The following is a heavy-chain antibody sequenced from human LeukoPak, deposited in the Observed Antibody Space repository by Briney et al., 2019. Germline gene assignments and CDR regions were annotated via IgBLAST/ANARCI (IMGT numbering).Heavy chain of an antibody. CDR1: GGSFSGYY. Sequence: TSETLSLTCAVYGGSFSGYYWSWIRQPPGKGLEWLGEINHSGSTNYNPSLKSRVTISVDTSKNQFSLKLSSVTAADTAVYYCARGRRYYDSSGYSREYYFDYWGQGTLVTVSS. D-gene: IGHD3-22*01. J-gene: IGHJ4*02. CDR2: INHSGST. V-gene: IGHV4-34*01. CDR3: ARGRRYYDSSGYSREYYFDY.